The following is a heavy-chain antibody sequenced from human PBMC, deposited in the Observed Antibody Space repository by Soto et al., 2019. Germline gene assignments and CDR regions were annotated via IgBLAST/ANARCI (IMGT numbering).Heavy chain of an antibody. CDR3: AKTIVAASGYYFDH. Sequence: QVQLVESGGDLVKPGGSLRLACAASGFSFSDSYMSWVRQAPGKGLEWLSYISGGSSYTNYADSVQGRFTISRDNAKGSLYLEMISLRADDTAVYYCAKTIVAASGYYFDHWGQGNLVTVSS. D-gene: IGHD2-21*01. CDR2: ISGGSSYT. V-gene: IGHV3-11*06. J-gene: IGHJ4*02. CDR1: GFSFSDSY.